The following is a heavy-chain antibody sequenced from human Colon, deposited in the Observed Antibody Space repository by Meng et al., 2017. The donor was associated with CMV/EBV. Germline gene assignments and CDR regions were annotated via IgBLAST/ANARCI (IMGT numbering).Heavy chain of an antibody. Sequence: GESLKISCEGSGFNLSDHYMDWIRQAPGKGLEWIAYSSNSGKYTSYADSVKGRFTISRDNSKNTLYLQMNSLRAEDTAVYYCAKDFWRGYYQGYFDYWGQGTLVTVSS. D-gene: IGHD3-3*01. CDR3: AKDFWRGYYQGYFDY. CDR2: SSNSGKYT. J-gene: IGHJ4*02. CDR1: GFNLSDHY. V-gene: IGHV3-11*06.